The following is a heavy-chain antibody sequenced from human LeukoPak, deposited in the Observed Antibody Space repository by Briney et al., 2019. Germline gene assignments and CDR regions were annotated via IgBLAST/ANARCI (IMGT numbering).Heavy chain of an antibody. CDR3: ARFPASSWYRYNWFDP. CDR1: GGSISSSSYY. D-gene: IGHD6-13*01. V-gene: IGHV4-39*07. J-gene: IGHJ5*02. Sequence: SETLSLTCTVSGGSISSSSYYWSWIRQPPGKGLEWIGEINHSGSTNYNPSLKSRVTISVDTSKNQFSLKLSSVTAADTAVYYCARFPASSWYRYNWFDPWGQGTLVTVSS. CDR2: INHSGST.